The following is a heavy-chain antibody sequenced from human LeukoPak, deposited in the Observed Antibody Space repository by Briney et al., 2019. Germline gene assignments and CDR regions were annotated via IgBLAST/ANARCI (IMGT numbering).Heavy chain of an antibody. J-gene: IGHJ4*02. CDR3: ARVASRGWYLVDH. Sequence: GASVKVSCKASGYTFTNYDINWVRQATGQGLEWLGWMNPNSGNTGYAQKFQGRVTMTRSTSISTAYMELSSLRSEDTAVYYCARVASRGWYLVDHWGQGTPVTVSS. D-gene: IGHD6-19*01. CDR2: MNPNSGNT. V-gene: IGHV1-8*01. CDR1: GYTFTNYD.